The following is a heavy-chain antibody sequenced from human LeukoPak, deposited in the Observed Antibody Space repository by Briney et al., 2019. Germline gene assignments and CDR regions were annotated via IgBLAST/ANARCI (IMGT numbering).Heavy chain of an antibody. CDR2: ISWNSGSI. CDR3: AKDIRSSGWYAPLRYYYYGMDV. J-gene: IGHJ6*02. V-gene: IGHV3-9*01. D-gene: IGHD6-19*01. CDR1: GFTFDDYA. Sequence: GRSLRLSCAASGFTFDDYAMHWVRQAPGEGLEWVSGISWNSGSIGYADSVKGRFTISRDNAKNSLYLQMNSLRAEDTALYYCAKDIRSSGWYAPLRYYYYGMDVWGQGTTVTVSS.